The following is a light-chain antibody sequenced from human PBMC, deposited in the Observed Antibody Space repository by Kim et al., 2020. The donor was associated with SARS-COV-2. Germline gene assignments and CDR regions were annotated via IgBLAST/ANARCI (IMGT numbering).Light chain of an antibody. Sequence: PGERATLACRASQSVSTSLAWYQQKPGQAPRLLIYDASNRATGIPDRFSGSGSGTDFTLTISSLESEDFAVYYCQQRSNWPPALTFGGGTKVDIK. CDR3: QQRSNWPPALT. V-gene: IGKV3-11*01. CDR1: QSVSTS. CDR2: DAS. J-gene: IGKJ4*01.